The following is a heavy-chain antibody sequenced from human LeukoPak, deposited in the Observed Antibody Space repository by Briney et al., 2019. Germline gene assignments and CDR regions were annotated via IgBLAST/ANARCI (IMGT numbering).Heavy chain of an antibody. J-gene: IGHJ6*03. CDR1: GYTFTSYA. Sequence: GASVKVSCKASGYTFTSYAISWVRQAPGPGLEWMGWISGHNDDTNYAQRLQGRVTMTTDTSTSTAYMELRGLRSDDTAVYYCARAGYCSGGSCYPYYYYYYMDVWGKGTTVTVSS. V-gene: IGHV1-18*01. CDR2: ISGHNDDT. CDR3: ARAGYCSGGSCYPYYYYYYMDV. D-gene: IGHD2-15*01.